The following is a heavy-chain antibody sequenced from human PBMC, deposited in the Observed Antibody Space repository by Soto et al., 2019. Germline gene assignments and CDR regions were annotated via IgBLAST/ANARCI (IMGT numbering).Heavy chain of an antibody. CDR2: ISSSSSYT. Sequence: GVSLRLSCATTGFTFSDYYMSWIRQAPGKGLEWVSYISSSSSYTNYADSVKGRFTISRDNAKNSLYLQMNSLRAEDTAVYYCARGDLAAAGVFDYWGQGTLVTVSS. CDR1: GFTFSDYY. D-gene: IGHD6-13*01. J-gene: IGHJ4*02. CDR3: ARGDLAAAGVFDY. V-gene: IGHV3-11*05.